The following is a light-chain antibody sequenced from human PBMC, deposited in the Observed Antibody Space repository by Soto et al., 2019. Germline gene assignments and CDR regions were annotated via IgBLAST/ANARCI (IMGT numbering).Light chain of an antibody. CDR3: QQYDNLPIT. CDR2: DAS. V-gene: IGKV1-33*01. CDR1: QDISNS. J-gene: IGKJ5*01. Sequence: DIHLTQSPPSLSASVGDRVTITCQASQDISNSLNWYQQKPGKAPKVLIYDASNLKTGVPSRFSGSGSGTGFTFSINSLQPEDIATYYCQQYDNLPITFGQGTRLEIK.